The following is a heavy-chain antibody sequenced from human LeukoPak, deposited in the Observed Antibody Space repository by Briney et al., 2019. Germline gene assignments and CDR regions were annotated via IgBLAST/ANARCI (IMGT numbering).Heavy chain of an antibody. V-gene: IGHV4-59*01. CDR1: GGSISSYY. J-gene: IGHJ3*02. D-gene: IGHD2-2*01. CDR2: IYYSGST. CDR3: ARQLYDAFDI. Sequence: SETLSLTCTVSGGSISSYYWSWIRQPPGKGLEWIGYIYYSGSTNYNPSLKSRVTISVDTSKNQFSLKLSSVTAADTAVYYCARQLYDAFDIWGQRTMVTVSS.